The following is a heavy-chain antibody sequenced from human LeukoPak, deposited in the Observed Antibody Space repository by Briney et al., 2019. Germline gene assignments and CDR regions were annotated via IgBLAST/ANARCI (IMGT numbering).Heavy chain of an antibody. CDR2: MNPNSGNT. J-gene: IGHJ4*02. D-gene: IGHD3-22*01. Sequence: GASVKVSCKASGYTFTSYDINWVRQATGQGLEWMGWMNPNSGNTGYAQKFQGRVTITRNTSISTAYMELSSLRSEDTAVYYCARRDDYYDSSGYLMGYFDYWGRGTLVTVSS. CDR1: GYTFTSYD. CDR3: ARRDDYYDSSGYLMGYFDY. V-gene: IGHV1-8*03.